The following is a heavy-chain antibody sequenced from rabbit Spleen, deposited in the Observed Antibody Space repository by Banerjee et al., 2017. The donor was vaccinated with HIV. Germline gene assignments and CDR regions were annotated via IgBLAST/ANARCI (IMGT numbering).Heavy chain of an antibody. Sequence: QSLEESGGDMVKPGTSLTLTCTASGFSFSTSYYICWVRQAPGKGLEWIGCMYPDGIGSTAYASWAKGRFTISKTSSTTVTLQMTSLTAADTATYFCARGSAAMTMVITGYYLRLWGPGTLVTVS. V-gene: IGHV1S40*01. CDR2: MYPDGIGST. J-gene: IGHJ4*01. CDR3: ARGSAAMTMVITGYYLRL. CDR1: GFSFSTSYY. D-gene: IGHD2-1*01.